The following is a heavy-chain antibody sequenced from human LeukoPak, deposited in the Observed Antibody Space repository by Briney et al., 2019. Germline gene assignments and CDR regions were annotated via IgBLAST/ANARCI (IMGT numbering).Heavy chain of an antibody. J-gene: IGHJ4*02. CDR1: GFTFSSYA. V-gene: IGHV3-23*01. CDR3: AISTGAFAYSFDS. Sequence: GGSLRLSCAASGFTFSSYAMSWVRQAPGEGRECCSSMSAEGGGTYIADSLKGRWTISRDNSKSTLSLQMESVRGAYTAIYYCAISTGAFAYSFDSWGQGILVTVS. CDR2: MSAEGGGT. D-gene: IGHD2-8*02.